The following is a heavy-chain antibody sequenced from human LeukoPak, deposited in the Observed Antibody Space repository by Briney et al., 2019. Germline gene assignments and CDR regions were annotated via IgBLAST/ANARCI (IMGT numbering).Heavy chain of an antibody. Sequence: GASVKVSCKASGYSFTTYAISWVRQAPGQGLEWMGRISAYNGNTNYAQKFQGRVTITTDESTSTAYMELSSLRSEDTAVYYCASLHKAPALWGQGTLVTVSS. CDR3: ASLHKAPAL. V-gene: IGHV1-18*01. J-gene: IGHJ4*02. CDR1: GYSFTTYA. CDR2: ISAYNGNT.